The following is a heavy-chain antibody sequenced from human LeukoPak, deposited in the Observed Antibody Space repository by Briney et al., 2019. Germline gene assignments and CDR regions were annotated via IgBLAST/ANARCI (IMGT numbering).Heavy chain of an antibody. CDR3: ASQYTSSRIFDD. Sequence: GGSLRLSCAASGFTFSSYSMNWVRQAPGKGLEWVSSISSSSTYIYYADSVKGRFTVSRDNAKNSLYPQMNSLRAEDTAVYFCASQYTSSRIFDDWGQGTLVTVSS. CDR2: ISSSSTYI. CDR1: GFTFSSYS. V-gene: IGHV3-21*01. D-gene: IGHD6-13*01. J-gene: IGHJ4*02.